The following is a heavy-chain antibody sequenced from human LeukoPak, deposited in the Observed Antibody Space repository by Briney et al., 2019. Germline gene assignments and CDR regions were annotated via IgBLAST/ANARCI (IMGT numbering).Heavy chain of an antibody. CDR3: ARVVVVAGFGY. CDR1: GFTFSSYS. CDR2: ISSSSSYI. Sequence: GGSLRLSCAASGFTFSSYSMNWVRQAPGKGLEWVSSISSSSSYIYYADSVKGRFTISRDNAKNSLYLQMNSLRAEDTAVYYCARVVVVAGFGYWGQGTLVTVSS. J-gene: IGHJ4*02. D-gene: IGHD2-15*01. V-gene: IGHV3-21*01.